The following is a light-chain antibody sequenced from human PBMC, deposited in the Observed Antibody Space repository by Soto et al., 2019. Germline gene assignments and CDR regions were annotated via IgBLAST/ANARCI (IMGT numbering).Light chain of an antibody. CDR2: GAS. V-gene: IGKV3-20*01. CDR3: KQYSEWPLYT. CDR1: QSVSSSY. Sequence: EILLTHSPDTLSLSPGERATLSGRASQSVSSSYLAWYQKKPGQAPRLLIFGASSRATGIPVRLSGSGSGTDFTVTISRLEPEDFGVYYCKQYSEWPLYTFGQGSKVDIK. J-gene: IGKJ2*01.